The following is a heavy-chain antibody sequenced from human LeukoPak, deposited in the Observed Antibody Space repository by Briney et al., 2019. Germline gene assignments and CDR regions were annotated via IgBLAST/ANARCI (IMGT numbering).Heavy chain of an antibody. CDR2: INHSGST. Sequence: NTSETLSLTCAVYGGSFSGYYWSWIRQPPGKGLEWIGEINHSGSTNYNPSLKSRVTISVDTSKNQFSLKLSSVTAADTAVYYCARESNYYGSGSYYWTIDYWGQGTLVTVSS. J-gene: IGHJ4*02. CDR3: ARESNYYGSGSYYWTIDY. D-gene: IGHD3-10*01. CDR1: GGSFSGYY. V-gene: IGHV4-34*01.